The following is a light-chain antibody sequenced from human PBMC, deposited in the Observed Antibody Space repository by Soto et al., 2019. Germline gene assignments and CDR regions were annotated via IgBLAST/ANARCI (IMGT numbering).Light chain of an antibody. CDR1: QSVSNNY. V-gene: IGKV3-20*01. CDR2: GAS. CDR3: QQYGSSGT. Sequence: VLTQSQGTLSLSPGESATLSCRASQSVSNNYLAWYQQKPGQAPRLLIYGASNRATGIPDRFSGSGSGTDFTLTISRLEPEDFAVYYCQQYGSSGTFGQGTKVDI. J-gene: IGKJ1*01.